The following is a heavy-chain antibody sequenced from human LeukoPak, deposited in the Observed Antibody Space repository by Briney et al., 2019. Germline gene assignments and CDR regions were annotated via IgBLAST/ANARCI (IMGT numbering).Heavy chain of an antibody. J-gene: IGHJ4*02. D-gene: IGHD1-7*01. CDR2: TNRRGDIT. CDR1: GFTFSSYW. Sequence: GRSLRLSCAASGFTFSSYWMTWVRQAPGKGLEWVSGTNRRGDITGYADFVKGRFTISRDNAKNSLYLQMNSLRVEDMALYHCARKGLGGELGGFDSWGQGTLVTVSS. CDR3: ARKGLGGELGGFDS. V-gene: IGHV3-20*01.